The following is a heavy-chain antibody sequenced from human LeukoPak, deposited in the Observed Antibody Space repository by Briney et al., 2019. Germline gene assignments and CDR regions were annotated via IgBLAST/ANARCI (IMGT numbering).Heavy chain of an antibody. CDR1: GGSIDITNY. J-gene: IGHJ4*02. Sequence: KPPGTLSLTCGVSGGSIDITNYWSWVRQAPGKGLEWLGEISHSGTTNYNPSLRSRVAMSLDRANNQFSLSLTSVTAADTAVYYCAREGGPYRPLDYSGQGTLVTVSS. V-gene: IGHV4-4*03. CDR3: AREGGPYRPLDY. CDR2: ISHSGTT.